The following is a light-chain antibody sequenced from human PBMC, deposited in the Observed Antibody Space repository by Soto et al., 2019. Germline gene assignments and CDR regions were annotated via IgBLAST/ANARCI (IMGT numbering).Light chain of an antibody. J-gene: IGKJ1*01. CDR2: GAS. CDR3: QQYGSSPWT. V-gene: IGKV3-20*01. Sequence: EIVLTQSPGTLSLSPGERATLSCRASQSVSSSYLAWYQQKPGQAPRLLIYGASSRATGIPDRFSGSGSGTDFNVTISRLEAEDCAVDYCQQYGSSPWTFGQGTKVEIK. CDR1: QSVSSSY.